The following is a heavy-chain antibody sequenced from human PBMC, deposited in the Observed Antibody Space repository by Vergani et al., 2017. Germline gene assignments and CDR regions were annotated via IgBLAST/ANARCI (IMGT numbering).Heavy chain of an antibody. J-gene: IGHJ2*01. CDR2: IYHSGST. D-gene: IGHD2-21*02. Sequence: VQLLESGGDLVQPGGSLRLSCAASGFTFSSYAMHWVRQAPGKGLEWIGSIYHSGSTYYNPSLKSRVTISVDTSKNQFSLKLSSVTAADTAVYYCARRVKTLAYCGGDCYSNWYFDLWGRGTLVTVSS. V-gene: IGHV4-38-2*01. CDR3: ARRVKTLAYCGGDCYSNWYFDL. CDR1: GFTFSSYA.